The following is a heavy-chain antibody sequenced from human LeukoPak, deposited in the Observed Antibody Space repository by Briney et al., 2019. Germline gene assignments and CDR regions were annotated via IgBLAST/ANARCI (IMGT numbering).Heavy chain of an antibody. J-gene: IGHJ4*02. V-gene: IGHV1-69*13. Sequence: GASVKVSCKASGGTFSSYAISWVRQAPGQGLEWMEGIIPIFGTANYAQKFQGRVTITADESTSTAYMELSSLRSEDTAVYYCARGGLEYSSSCHFDFWGQGTLVTVSS. CDR2: IIPIFGTA. CDR3: ARGGLEYSSSCHFDF. D-gene: IGHD6-6*01. CDR1: GGTFSSYA.